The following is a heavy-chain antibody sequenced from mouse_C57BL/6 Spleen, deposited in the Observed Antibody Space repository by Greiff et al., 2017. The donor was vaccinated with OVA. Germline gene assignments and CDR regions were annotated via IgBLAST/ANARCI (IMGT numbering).Heavy chain of an antibody. CDR1: GYTFTSYW. CDR2: INPSNGGT. CDR3: ARPFITTVVAKGAWFAY. J-gene: IGHJ3*01. D-gene: IGHD1-1*01. Sequence: VQLQQSGTELVKPGASVKLSCKASGYTFTSYWMHWVKQRPGQGLEWIGNINPSNGGTNYNEKFKSKATLTVDKSSSTAYMQLSSLTSEDSAVYYCARPFITTVVAKGAWFAYWGQGTLVTVSA. V-gene: IGHV1-53*01.